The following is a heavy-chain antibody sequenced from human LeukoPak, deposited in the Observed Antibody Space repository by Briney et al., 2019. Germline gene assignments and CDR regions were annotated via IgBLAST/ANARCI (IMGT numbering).Heavy chain of an antibody. CDR1: GGTFSSYA. Sequence: SVKVSCKASGGTFSSYAISWVRRAPGQGLEWMGGIIPIFGTANYAQKFQGRVTITADESTSTAYMELSSLRSEDTAVYYCARDALRGYSYGLTIDYWGQGTLVTVSS. V-gene: IGHV1-69*01. D-gene: IGHD5-18*01. CDR3: ARDALRGYSYGLTIDY. J-gene: IGHJ4*02. CDR2: IIPIFGTA.